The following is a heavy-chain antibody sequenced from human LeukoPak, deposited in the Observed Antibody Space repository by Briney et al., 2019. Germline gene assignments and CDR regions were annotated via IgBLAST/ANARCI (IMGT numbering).Heavy chain of an antibody. Sequence: SETLSLTRTVSGGSISSHYWSWIPQPPGKGLEWIGYIYYSGSTNYNPSLKSRVTISVDTSKKQFSLKLSSVTAADTAVYYCAREGYYDSSGYYSRTFDIWGQGTMVTVSS. CDR3: AREGYYDSSGYYSRTFDI. CDR1: GGSISSHY. CDR2: IYYSGST. V-gene: IGHV4-59*11. D-gene: IGHD3-22*01. J-gene: IGHJ3*02.